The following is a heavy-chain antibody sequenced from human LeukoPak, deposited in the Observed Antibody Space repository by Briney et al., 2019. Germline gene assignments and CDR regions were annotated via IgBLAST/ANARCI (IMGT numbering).Heavy chain of an antibody. CDR1: GGTFSSYT. CDR2: IIPILGIA. Sequence: SVKVSCKASGGTFSSYTISWVRQAPGQGLEWMGRIIPILGIANYAQKFQGRVTITADKSTSTAYVELSSLRSEDTAVYYCARAHCSSTSCLTGPFDIWGQGTMVTVSS. CDR3: ARAHCSSTSCLTGPFDI. J-gene: IGHJ3*02. V-gene: IGHV1-69*02. D-gene: IGHD2-2*01.